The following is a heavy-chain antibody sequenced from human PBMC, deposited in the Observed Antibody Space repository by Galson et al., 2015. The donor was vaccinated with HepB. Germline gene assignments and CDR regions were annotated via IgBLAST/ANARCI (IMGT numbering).Heavy chain of an antibody. CDR3: ARDRHIAARSNYYYYGMDV. D-gene: IGHD6-6*01. Sequence: SVKVSCKASGYTFTGYYMHWVRQAPGQGLEWMGRINPNSGGTNYAQKFQGRVTMTRDTSISTAYMELSRLRSDDTAVYYCARDRHIAARSNYYYYGMDVWGQGTTVTVSS. V-gene: IGHV1-2*06. CDR2: INPNSGGT. J-gene: IGHJ6*02. CDR1: GYTFTGYY.